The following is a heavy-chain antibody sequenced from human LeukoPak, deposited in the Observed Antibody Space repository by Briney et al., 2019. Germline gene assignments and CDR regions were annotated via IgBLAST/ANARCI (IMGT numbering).Heavy chain of an antibody. CDR3: AKDQKAGKSLRFLEWTPVRDYYYYGMDV. J-gene: IGHJ6*02. Sequence: PGRSLRLSCAASRFAFNKFHMHWVRQAPGKGLEWVAVISHDGSNDYYADSVKGRFTISRDNSKNTLYLQMNSLRAEDTAVYYCAKDQKAGKSLRFLEWTPVRDYYYYGMDVWGQGTTVTVSS. V-gene: IGHV3-30*18. D-gene: IGHD3-3*01. CDR1: RFAFNKFH. CDR2: ISHDGSND.